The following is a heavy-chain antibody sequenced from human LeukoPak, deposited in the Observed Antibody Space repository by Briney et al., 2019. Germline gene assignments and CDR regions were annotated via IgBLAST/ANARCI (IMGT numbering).Heavy chain of an antibody. V-gene: IGHV1-2*02. Sequence: ASVKVSCKASGYTFTGYYMHWVRQAPGQGLEWMGWINPNSGGTNYAQKFQGRVTMTRDTSISTAYMELSRLRSDDTAVYYCARGDDILTGWYYFDYWGQGTLVTVS. D-gene: IGHD3-9*01. J-gene: IGHJ4*02. CDR1: GYTFTGYY. CDR3: ARGDDILTGWYYFDY. CDR2: INPNSGGT.